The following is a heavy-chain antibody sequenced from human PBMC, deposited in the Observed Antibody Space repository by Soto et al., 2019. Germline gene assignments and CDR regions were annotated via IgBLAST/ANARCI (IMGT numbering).Heavy chain of an antibody. Sequence: PSETLSLTCTVSGGSISSGDYYWSWIRQPPGKGLEWIGYISYSGITYYNPSLERRVTISVDTSKNQFSLRLSSVTAADTAVYYCARASGDSSGYSFDYWGQGTLGTVSS. J-gene: IGHJ4*02. D-gene: IGHD3-22*01. V-gene: IGHV4-30-4*01. CDR1: GGSISSGDYY. CDR2: ISYSGIT. CDR3: ARASGDSSGYSFDY.